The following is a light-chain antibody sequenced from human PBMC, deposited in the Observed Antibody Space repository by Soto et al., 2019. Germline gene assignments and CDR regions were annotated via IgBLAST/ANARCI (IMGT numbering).Light chain of an antibody. J-gene: IGKJ1*01. CDR3: KQYGSSPTWT. V-gene: IGKV3-20*01. CDR1: RSIDNY. Sequence: TRSPSSLSASVGDRLAITCRAIRSIDNYLAWYQQKPGQAPRLLIYGASTRATGIPERFSGSGSGTDFTLPISRLEPEDSAVYYCKQYGSSPTWTFGQGTKVDIK. CDR2: GAS.